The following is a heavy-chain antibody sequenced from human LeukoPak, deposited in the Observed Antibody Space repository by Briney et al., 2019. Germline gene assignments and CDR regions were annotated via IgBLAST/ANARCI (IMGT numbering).Heavy chain of an antibody. D-gene: IGHD3-10*01. V-gene: IGHV4-61*02. CDR3: ARVGYYYDSGSSDY. Sequence: SETLSLTCTVSGGSIRSGSYYWSWIRQPAGKGLEWIGRIYTSGSTNYNPSLKGRVTISVDTSENQFSLKLSSLTAADTAVYYCARVGYYYDSGSSDYWGQGTLVTVSS. J-gene: IGHJ4*02. CDR1: GGSIRSGSYY. CDR2: IYTSGST.